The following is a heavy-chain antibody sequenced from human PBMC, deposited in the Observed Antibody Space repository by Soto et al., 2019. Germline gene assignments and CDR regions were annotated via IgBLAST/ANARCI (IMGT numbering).Heavy chain of an antibody. CDR2: IPYDGSNK. D-gene: IGHD3-22*01. Sequence: QVQLVESGGGVVQPGRSLRLSCAASGFTFSSFAMHWVRQAPGKGLEWVAVIPYDGSNKYYADSVKGRFTISRDNSKNTLYLQMNSLRAEDTAVYYCARAGGYYESSGYYRADYWGQGTLVTVSS. CDR3: ARAGGYYESSGYYRADY. V-gene: IGHV3-30-3*01. J-gene: IGHJ4*02. CDR1: GFTFSSFA.